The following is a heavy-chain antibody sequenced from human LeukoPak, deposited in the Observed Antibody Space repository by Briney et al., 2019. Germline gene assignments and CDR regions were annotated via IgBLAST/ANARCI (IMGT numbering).Heavy chain of an antibody. CDR3: AKADLGDFRSGVDY. CDR2: ISWNSGSI. J-gene: IGHJ4*02. D-gene: IGHD3-3*01. CDR1: GFTFDDYA. V-gene: IGHV3-9*03. Sequence: GGSLRLSCAASGFTFDDYAMHWVRQAPGKGLEWVSGISWNSGSIGYADSVKGRFTISRDNAKNSLYLQMNSLRAEDMALYYCAKADLGDFRSGVDYWGQGTLVTVSS.